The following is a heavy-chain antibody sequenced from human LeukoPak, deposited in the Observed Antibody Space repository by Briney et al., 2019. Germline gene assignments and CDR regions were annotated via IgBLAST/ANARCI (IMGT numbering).Heavy chain of an antibody. CDR3: ARRAYSYYFFDS. CDR1: GFTFSDYY. V-gene: IGHV3-11*01. D-gene: IGHD4-11*01. CDR2: ISGSGDSK. Sequence: GGTLRLSCAAFGFTFSDYYMSWIREAPGKGLEWLSYISGSGDSKFYADSVKGRFTISRDNAKNSLYLQINSLRAEDTAIYYCARRAYSYYFFDSWGQGTLVTVPS. J-gene: IGHJ4*02.